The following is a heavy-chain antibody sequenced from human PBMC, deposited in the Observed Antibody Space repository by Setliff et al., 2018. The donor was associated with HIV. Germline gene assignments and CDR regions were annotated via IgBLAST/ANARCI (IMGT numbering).Heavy chain of an antibody. CDR2: INTYTGKP. CDR3: ARNEEGLCTY. J-gene: IGHJ6*02. V-gene: IGHV7-4-1*01. D-gene: IGHD1-1*01. CDR1: GYSLRSFA. Sequence: ASVKVSCKASGYSLRSFAMNWVRQAPGQGLEWMGWINTYTGKPTYAQGFTGRFVFSLDTSVSTAYLQIDSLKDEDTAIDYCARNEEGLCTYWGQGTTVTVSS.